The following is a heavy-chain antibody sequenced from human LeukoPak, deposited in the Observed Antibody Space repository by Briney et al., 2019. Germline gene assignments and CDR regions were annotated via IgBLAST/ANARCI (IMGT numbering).Heavy chain of an antibody. CDR3: ARDRWYQLLPSAFDI. J-gene: IGHJ3*02. Sequence: SVKVSCKASGGTSSSYAISWVRQAPGQGLEWMGGIIPIFGTANYAQKFQGRVTITADESTSTAYMELSSLRSEDTAVYYCARDRWYQLLPSAFDIWGQGTMVTVSS. V-gene: IGHV1-69*01. CDR1: GGTSSSYA. CDR2: IIPIFGTA. D-gene: IGHD2-2*01.